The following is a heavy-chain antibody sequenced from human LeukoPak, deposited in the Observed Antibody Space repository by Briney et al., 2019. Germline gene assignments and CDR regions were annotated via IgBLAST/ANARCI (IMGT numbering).Heavy chain of an antibody. CDR3: AREVSTIAPSGRLFYHYFDS. D-gene: IGHD5/OR15-5a*01. CDR2: INHSGNT. CDR1: GGSFSGHY. Sequence: SETLSLTCAVSGGSFSGHYWNWIRQPPGKGLEWIGEINHSGNTNSNPSLKSRVAISVDTSKNQFSLILNSVTAADTAVYYCAREVSTIAPSGRLFYHYFDSWGQGTLVTVSS. V-gene: IGHV4-34*01. J-gene: IGHJ4*02.